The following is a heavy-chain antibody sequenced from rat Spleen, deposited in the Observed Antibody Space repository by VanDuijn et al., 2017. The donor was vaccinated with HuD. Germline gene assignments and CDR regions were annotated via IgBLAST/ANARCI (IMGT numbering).Heavy chain of an antibody. Sequence: EVQLVESGGGLVQPGRSLKLSCAASGFTFSNYGMAWVCQAPTKGLEWVATISYDGSSTYYPDSVKGRFTISRVNAKSTLYLQMDSLRSEDTATYYCTRDSSFYYFDYWGQGVMVTVSS. V-gene: IGHV5-29*01. J-gene: IGHJ2*01. CDR3: TRDSSFYYFDY. CDR2: ISYDGSST. D-gene: IGHD1-2*01. CDR1: GFTFSNYG.